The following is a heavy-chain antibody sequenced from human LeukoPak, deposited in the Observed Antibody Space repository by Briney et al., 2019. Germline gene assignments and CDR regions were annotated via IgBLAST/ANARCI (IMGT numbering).Heavy chain of an antibody. D-gene: IGHD2-15*01. CDR2: IYYSGST. CDR3: ARGRGGGGSSNNWFDP. CDR1: GGSISSYY. Sequence: SETLSLTCTVSGGSISSYYWSWIRQPPGKGLEWIGYIYYSGSTNYNPSLKSRVTISVDTSKNQFSLNLISVTAADTAVYFCARGRGGGGSSNNWFDPWGQGTLVTVSS. V-gene: IGHV4-59*12. J-gene: IGHJ5*02.